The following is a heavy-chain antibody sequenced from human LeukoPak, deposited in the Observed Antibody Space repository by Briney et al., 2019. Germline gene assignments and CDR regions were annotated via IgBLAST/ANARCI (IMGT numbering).Heavy chain of an antibody. J-gene: IGHJ4*02. CDR1: GFTFSDYY. CDR3: AREYSSEYYFDY. CDR2: ISSSGSTI. D-gene: IGHD5-12*01. Sequence: GGSLRLSCAASGFTFSDYYMSWIRQAPGKGLGWVSYISSSGSTIYYADSVKGRFTISRDNAKNSLYLQMNSLRAEDTAVYYCAREYSSEYYFDYWGQGTLVTVSS. V-gene: IGHV3-11*01.